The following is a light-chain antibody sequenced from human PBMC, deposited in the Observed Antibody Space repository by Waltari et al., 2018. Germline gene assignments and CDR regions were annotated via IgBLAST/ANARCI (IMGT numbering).Light chain of an antibody. CDR1: QSLLDSDDGNTY. J-gene: IGKJ5*01. CDR3: MQRVDFPLT. Sequence: DIVMTQTPLSLPVTPGEPASISCRSSQSLLDSDDGNTYLDWYLQKTGQSPQLLIYTLPYRASGVPDRFSGSGSGTDFTLKISRVEADDVGVYYCMQRVDFPLTFGQGTRLEIK. CDR2: TLP. V-gene: IGKV2-40*01.